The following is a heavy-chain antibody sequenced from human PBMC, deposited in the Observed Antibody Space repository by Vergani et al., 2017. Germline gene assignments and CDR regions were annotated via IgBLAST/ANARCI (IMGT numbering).Heavy chain of an antibody. Sequence: QVQLVEPGGGVVQPGRSLRLSCAASGFTFGDHGIHWVRRAPGKGLEWVSIISDNGGTTYYADSVKGRFTISRDDSKNSLYLQMNSLRAEDTAVYYCASQYYDFWSGRDWGQGTLVTVSS. D-gene: IGHD3-3*01. CDR2: ISDNGGTT. J-gene: IGHJ1*01. CDR1: GFTFGDHG. V-gene: IGHV3-30*07. CDR3: ASQYYDFWSGRD.